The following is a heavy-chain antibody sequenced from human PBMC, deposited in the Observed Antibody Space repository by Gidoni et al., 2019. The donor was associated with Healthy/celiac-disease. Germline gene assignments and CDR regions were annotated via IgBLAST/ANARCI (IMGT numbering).Heavy chain of an antibody. J-gene: IGHJ3*02. V-gene: IGHV4-31*02. D-gene: IGHD3-10*01. Sequence: LEWIGYIYYSGSTYYNPSLKSRVTISVDTSKNQFSLKLSSVTAADTAVYYCARDKGGFGEFYAFDIWGQGTMVTVSS. CDR2: IYYSGST. CDR3: ARDKGGFGEFYAFDI.